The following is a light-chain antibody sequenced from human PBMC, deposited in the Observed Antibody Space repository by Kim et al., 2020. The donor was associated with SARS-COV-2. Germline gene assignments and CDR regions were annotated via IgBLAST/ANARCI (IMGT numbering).Light chain of an antibody. CDR2: GKN. J-gene: IGLJ3*02. V-gene: IGLV3-19*02. Sequence: SSELTQDPAVSVALGQTVRITCQGDSLRSYYASWYQQKPGQAPVRVIYGKNNRPSGIPDRFSGSSSGNTASLTITGAQAEDEADYYCNSWDSSGNHNWVFGGGTQLTVL. CDR1: SLRSYY. CDR3: NSWDSSGNHNWV.